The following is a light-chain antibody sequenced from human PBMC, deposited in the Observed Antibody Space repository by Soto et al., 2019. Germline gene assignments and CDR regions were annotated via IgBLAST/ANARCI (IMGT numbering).Light chain of an antibody. Sequence: QSALTQPPSASGSPGQSVTISCTGTSSDVGGYNYVSWYQQHPGKAPKLMIYDVSSRPSGVPDRFSGSKSGNTASLTVSGLQAEDEADYYCSSYAGSRFVFGTGTKVTVL. J-gene: IGLJ1*01. CDR3: SSYAGSRFV. CDR2: DVS. CDR1: SSDVGGYNY. V-gene: IGLV2-8*01.